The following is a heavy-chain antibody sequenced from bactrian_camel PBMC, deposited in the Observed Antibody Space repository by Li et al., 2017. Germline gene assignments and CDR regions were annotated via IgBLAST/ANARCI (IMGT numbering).Heavy chain of an antibody. J-gene: IGHJ4*01. CDR1: GFTSSSYV. D-gene: IGHD1*01. Sequence: HVQLVESGGGSVQAGGSLRLSCAIYGFTSSSYVMGWFRQAPGKEREGVAQETTSSGSTSYADSVKGRFTISKDNAKNTLYLQMNGLKPEDTAMYYCAVAVQWCRFDSYAYWGQGTQVTVS. CDR2: ETTSSGST. V-gene: IGHV3S63*01. CDR3: AVAVQWCRFDSYAY.